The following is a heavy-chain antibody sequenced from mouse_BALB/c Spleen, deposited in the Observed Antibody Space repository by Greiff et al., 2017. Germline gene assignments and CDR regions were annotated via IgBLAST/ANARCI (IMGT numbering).Heavy chain of an antibody. CDR2: IYPYNGGT. Sequence: EVKLQESGPELVKPGASVKISCKASGYTFTDYNMHWVKQSHGKSLEWIGYIYPYNGGTGYNQKFKSKATLTVDNSSSTAYMELRSLTSEDSAVYYCARRGYDEYYYAMDYWGQGTSVTVSS. CDR1: GYTFTDYN. CDR3: ARRGYDEYYYAMDY. D-gene: IGHD2-2*01. V-gene: IGHV1S29*02. J-gene: IGHJ4*01.